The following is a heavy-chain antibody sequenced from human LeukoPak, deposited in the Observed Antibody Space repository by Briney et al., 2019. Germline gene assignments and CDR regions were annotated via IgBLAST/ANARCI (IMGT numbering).Heavy chain of an antibody. CDR1: GGTFSSYA. CDR3: ARDSNTIFGVVIHYGMDV. Sequence: GASVKVSCKASGGTFSSYAISWVRQAPGQGLEWMGWISAYNGNTNYAQKLQGRVTMTTDTSTSTAYMELRSLRSDDTAVYYCARDSNTIFGVVIHYGMDVWGQGTTVTVSS. CDR2: ISAYNGNT. J-gene: IGHJ6*02. D-gene: IGHD3-3*01. V-gene: IGHV1-18*01.